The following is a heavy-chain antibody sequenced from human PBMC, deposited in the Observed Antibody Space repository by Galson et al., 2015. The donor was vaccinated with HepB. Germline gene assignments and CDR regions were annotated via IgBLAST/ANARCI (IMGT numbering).Heavy chain of an antibody. CDR2: IYPGDSDT. V-gene: IGHV5-51*01. Sequence: QSGAEVKKPGESLKISCKGSGYSFTTFWIGWVRQMPGKGLDWMGIIYPGDSDTRYSPSFQGQVTISVDKSISSAYLQWSSLKASDTAMYYCARPAPGDQSDQVGGFDYWGQGTLVTVSS. CDR1: GYSFTTFW. CDR3: ARPAPGDQSDQVGGFDY. J-gene: IGHJ4*02. D-gene: IGHD2-21*02.